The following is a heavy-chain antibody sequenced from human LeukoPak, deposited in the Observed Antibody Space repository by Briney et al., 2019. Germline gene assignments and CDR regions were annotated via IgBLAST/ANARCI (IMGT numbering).Heavy chain of an antibody. CDR3: AKDWRYYYGSGSLVDY. V-gene: IGHV3-23*01. D-gene: IGHD3-10*01. J-gene: IGHJ4*02. CDR1: GFTFSSYA. Sequence: AGGSLRLSCAASGFTFSSYAMSWVRQAPGKGLEWVSAISGSGGSTYYADSVKGRFTISRDNSKNTLYLQMNSLRAEDTAVYYCAKDWRYYYGSGSLVDYWGQGTLVTVSS. CDR2: ISGSGGST.